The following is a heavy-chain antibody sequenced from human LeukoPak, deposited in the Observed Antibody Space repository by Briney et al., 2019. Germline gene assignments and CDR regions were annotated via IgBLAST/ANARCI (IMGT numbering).Heavy chain of an antibody. CDR2: IIPIFGIA. D-gene: IGHD5-12*01. V-gene: IGHV1-69*04. J-gene: IGHJ4*02. Sequence: KISCKGSGYSFTSYWIGWVRQAPGQGLEWMGRIIPIFGIANYAQKFQGRVTITADKSTSTAYMELSSLRSEDTAVYYCARGSGYPHYYFDYWGQGTLVTVSS. CDR3: ARGSGYPHYYFDY. CDR1: GYSFTSYW.